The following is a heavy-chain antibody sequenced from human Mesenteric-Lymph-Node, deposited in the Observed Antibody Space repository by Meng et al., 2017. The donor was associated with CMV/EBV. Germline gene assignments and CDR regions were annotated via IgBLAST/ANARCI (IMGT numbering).Heavy chain of an antibody. V-gene: IGHV3-23*03. CDR2: IFSGSSST. Sequence: GESLKISCAASGFSFERLAMNWVRQAPGKGLEWVSVIFSGSSSTDYADSVKGRFTISRDNSKNTVFLEMSSLRAEDTAVYYCAKMGRDCSTGSCYEKNWFDPWGQGTLVTVSS. J-gene: IGHJ5*02. CDR3: AKMGRDCSTGSCYEKNWFDP. CDR1: GFSFERLA. D-gene: IGHD2-15*01.